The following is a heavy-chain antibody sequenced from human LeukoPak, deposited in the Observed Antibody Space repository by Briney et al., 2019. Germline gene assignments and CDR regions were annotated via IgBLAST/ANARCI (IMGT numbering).Heavy chain of an antibody. CDR2: INTSGNT. CDR1: GASITSGNYY. V-gene: IGHV4-61*02. Sequence: NTSETLSLTCTVSGASITSGNYYWSWIRQPAGKGLEWIGRINTSGNTVYNPSLKSRVTISIDTSKNQFSLKLSSVTAADTAVYYCARVGSGSYNWYFDYWGQGTLVTVSS. J-gene: IGHJ4*02. D-gene: IGHD1-26*01. CDR3: ARVGSGSYNWYFDY.